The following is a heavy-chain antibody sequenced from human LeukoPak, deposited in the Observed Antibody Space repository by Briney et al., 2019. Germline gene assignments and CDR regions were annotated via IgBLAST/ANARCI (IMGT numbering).Heavy chain of an antibody. V-gene: IGHV1-2*02. Sequence: GSVSPSSAASRYTSTAYDITWVRRAPGQGLEWMGLINPNSGVTNYAQKFQGRVTITRDTSISTAYMELSSLTSDDTAVYYCAKDLEGSHYGSVTFSEWSQGTLVTVSS. CDR3: AKDLEGSHYGSVTFSE. CDR1: RYTSTAYD. J-gene: IGHJ4*02. D-gene: IGHD3-10*01. CDR2: INPNSGVT.